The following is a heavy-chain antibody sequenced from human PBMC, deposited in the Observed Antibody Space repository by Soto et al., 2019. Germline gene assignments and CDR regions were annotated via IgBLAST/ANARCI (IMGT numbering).Heavy chain of an antibody. CDR1: GYSFTSYW. D-gene: IGHD2-21*02. J-gene: IGHJ6*02. CDR3: ARSRIVVVTGGRGYFYYAMDA. Sequence: PGESLKISCKGSGYSFTSYWIGWVRQMPGKGLELMGIIYPGDSDTRYSPSFQGQVTISADKSTRTAYMELRSLTSEDTAVYYCARSRIVVVTGGRGYFYYAMDAWGQGTTVTVSS. CDR2: IYPGDSDT. V-gene: IGHV5-51*01.